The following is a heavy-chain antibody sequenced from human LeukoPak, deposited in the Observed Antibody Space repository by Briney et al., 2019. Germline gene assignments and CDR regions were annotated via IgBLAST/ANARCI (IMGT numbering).Heavy chain of an antibody. Sequence: ASVKVSCKASGYTFNSYGISWVQQAPGQGLEWMGWISAYNGHTNYAQKFQGRVTMTTGTSTSTAYMDLRSLRSEDTAVYYCARVYIAAPSGFDPWGQGTLVTVSS. J-gene: IGHJ5*02. V-gene: IGHV1-18*01. D-gene: IGHD6-6*01. CDR2: ISAYNGHT. CDR3: ARVYIAAPSGFDP. CDR1: GYTFNSYG.